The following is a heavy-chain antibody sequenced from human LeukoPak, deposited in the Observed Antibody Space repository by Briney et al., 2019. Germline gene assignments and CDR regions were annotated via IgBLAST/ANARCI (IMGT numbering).Heavy chain of an antibody. CDR3: AKAASGSYYNWPFDY. Sequence: QPGGSLRLSCAASGFTFSSYAMHWVRQAPGKGLEWVSGISSIDGSTYYADSVKGRFTVSRDNSKNTLYLQMNSLRAEDTAVYYCAKAASGSYYNWPFDYWGQGTLVTVSS. CDR1: GFTFSSYA. V-gene: IGHV3-23*01. CDR2: ISSIDGST. D-gene: IGHD1-26*01. J-gene: IGHJ4*02.